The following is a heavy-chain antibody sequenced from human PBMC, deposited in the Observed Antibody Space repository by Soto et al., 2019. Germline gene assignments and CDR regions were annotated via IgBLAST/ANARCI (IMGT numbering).Heavy chain of an antibody. J-gene: IGHJ4*02. CDR2: IWYDGSNK. V-gene: IGHV3-33*01. Sequence: QVQLVESGGGVVQPGRSLRLSCAASGFTFSSYGMHWVRQAPGKGLEWVAVIWYDGSNKYYADSVKGRFTISRYKSKNTLYMQMNSLRAEDTAVYYCAGQYGGDGYNYSFDYWGQGTLVTVSS. CDR3: AGQYGGDGYNYSFDY. D-gene: IGHD5-12*01. CDR1: GFTFSSYG.